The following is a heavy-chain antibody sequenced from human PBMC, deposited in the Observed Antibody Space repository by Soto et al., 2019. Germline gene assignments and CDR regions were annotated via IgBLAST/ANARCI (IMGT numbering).Heavy chain of an antibody. CDR3: ARDYIAAPDHYYYYMDV. V-gene: IGHV1-3*01. Sequence: GASVKVSCKASGYTFTSYAIHWVRQAPGQRLEWMGWINAGNGNTKYSQKFQGRVTITRDTSASTAYMELSSLRSEDTAVYYCARDYIAAPDHYYYYMDVWGKGTTVTVSS. CDR2: INAGNGNT. J-gene: IGHJ6*03. CDR1: GYTFTSYA. D-gene: IGHD6-6*01.